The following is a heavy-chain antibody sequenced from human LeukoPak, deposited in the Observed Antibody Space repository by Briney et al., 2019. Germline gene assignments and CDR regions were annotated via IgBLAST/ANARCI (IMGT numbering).Heavy chain of an antibody. Sequence: SETLSLTCSVSGASITTTNFWWTWIRQSPGRGLEWIGYIHDRGSDKYNPALESRATLSVDTSKNQFSLRLNPVTAADTAVYYCARYGLVEFRNAFQYWGQGILVSVSS. D-gene: IGHD6-6*01. CDR1: GASITTTNFW. J-gene: IGHJ1*01. CDR3: ARYGLVEFRNAFQY. V-gene: IGHV4-61*01. CDR2: IHDRGSD.